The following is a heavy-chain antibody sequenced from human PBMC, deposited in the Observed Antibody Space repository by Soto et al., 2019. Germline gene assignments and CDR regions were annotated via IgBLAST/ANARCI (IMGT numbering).Heavy chain of an antibody. J-gene: IGHJ4*02. CDR1: GGSISSSSYY. CDR3: ARSYGDYVSPYFDY. V-gene: IGHV4-39*01. Sequence: QLQLQESGPGLVKPSETLSLTCTVSGGSISSSSYYWGWIRQPPGKGLEWIGSIYYSGSTYYNPSLKSRVTISVDTSKSQFSLKLSSVTAADTAVYYCARSYGDYVSPYFDYWGQGTLVTVSS. CDR2: IYYSGST. D-gene: IGHD4-17*01.